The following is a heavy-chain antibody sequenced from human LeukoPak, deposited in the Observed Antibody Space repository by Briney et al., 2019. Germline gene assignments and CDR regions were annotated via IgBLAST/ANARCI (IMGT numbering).Heavy chain of an antibody. J-gene: IGHJ4*02. Sequence: ASVKVSCKASGYTFTSYYMHWVRQAPGQGLEWMGIINPSGGSTSYAQKFQGRVTITRDTSTSTVYMELSSLRSEDTAVYYCARVLVVAREFDYWGQGTLVTVSS. V-gene: IGHV1-46*01. CDR2: INPSGGST. D-gene: IGHD3-22*01. CDR3: ARVLVVAREFDY. CDR1: GYTFTSYY.